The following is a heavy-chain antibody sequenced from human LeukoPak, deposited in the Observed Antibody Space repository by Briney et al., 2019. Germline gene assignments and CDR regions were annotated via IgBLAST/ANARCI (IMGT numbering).Heavy chain of an antibody. CDR3: ARALRETAIPDAFDI. CDR1: GGSISSGDYY. Sequence: SETLSLTCTVSGGSISSGDYYWSWIRQPPGKGLEWIGYIYYSGSTYYNPSLKSRVTISVDTSKNQFSLKLSSVTAADTAVYYCARALRETAIPDAFDIWGQGTMVTVSS. J-gene: IGHJ3*02. CDR2: IYYSGST. V-gene: IGHV4-30-4*01. D-gene: IGHD2-21*02.